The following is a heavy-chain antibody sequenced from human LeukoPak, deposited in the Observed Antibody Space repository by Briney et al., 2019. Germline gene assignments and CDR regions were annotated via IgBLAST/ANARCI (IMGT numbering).Heavy chain of an antibody. CDR2: IKQDGSEK. V-gene: IGHV3-7*01. CDR1: GFTFSSYW. CDR3: ARGIMITFGGVIADY. J-gene: IGHJ4*02. Sequence: GGSLRLSCAASGFTFSSYWTSWVRQAPGKGLEWVANIKQDGSEKYYVDSVKGRFTISRDNAKNSLYLQMNSLRAEDTAVYYCARGIMITFGGVIADYWGQGTLVTVSS. D-gene: IGHD3-16*02.